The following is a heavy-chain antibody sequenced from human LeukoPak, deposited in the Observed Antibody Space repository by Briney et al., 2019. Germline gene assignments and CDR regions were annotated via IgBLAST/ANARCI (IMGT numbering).Heavy chain of an antibody. CDR3: ARGYTRNIMTTVTY. CDR2: FDPEDGET. J-gene: IGHJ4*02. D-gene: IGHD4-17*01. CDR1: GYTLTELS. Sequence: GASVKVSCKVSGYTLTELSMHWVRQAPGKGLEWMGGFDPEDGETIYAQKFQGRVTMTEDTSTDTAYMELSRLRSDDTAVYYCARGYTRNIMTTVTYWGQGTLVTVSS. V-gene: IGHV1-24*01.